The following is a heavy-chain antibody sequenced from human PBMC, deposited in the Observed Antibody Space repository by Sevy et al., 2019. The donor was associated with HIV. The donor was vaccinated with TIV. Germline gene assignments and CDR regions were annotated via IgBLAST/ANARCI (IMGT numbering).Heavy chain of an antibody. CDR3: ARVGDYGSGSYYHY. D-gene: IGHD3-10*01. Sequence: SETLSLTCTASGGSISSYYWSWIRQPPGKGLEWIGYIYYSGSTNYNPSLKSRVTISVDTSKNQFSLKLSSVTAADTAVYYCARVGDYGSGSYYHYWGQGTLVTVSS. V-gene: IGHV4-59*01. CDR1: GGSISSYY. J-gene: IGHJ4*02. CDR2: IYYSGST.